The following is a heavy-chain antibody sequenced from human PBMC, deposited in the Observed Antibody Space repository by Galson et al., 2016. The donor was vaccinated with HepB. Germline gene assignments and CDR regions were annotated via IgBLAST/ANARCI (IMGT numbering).Heavy chain of an antibody. CDR2: IDGEGHTT. Sequence: SLRLSCEVSGPGFKAYGMSWVRQAPGKGLHWASDIDGEGHTTHHADSVKGRFTMSRDNSKDTVYLEVKSVRVEDTAIYYCAIGATGATWRNWGQGTLVTVSS. D-gene: IGHD1-1*01. CDR1: GPGFKAYG. V-gene: IGHV3-23*01. CDR3: AIGATGATWRN. J-gene: IGHJ4*02.